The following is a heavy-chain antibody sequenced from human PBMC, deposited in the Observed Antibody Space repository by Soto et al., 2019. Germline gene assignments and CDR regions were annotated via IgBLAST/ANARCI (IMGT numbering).Heavy chain of an antibody. Sequence: EVQLVESGGGLVQPGGSLRLSCAASGFTFSSYSMNWVRQAPGKGLEWVSYISSSSSTIYYADSVKGRFTISRDNAKNSLYLQMNSLSAEDTAVYYCVRDLNYGLFAYWGQGTVVTVSS. CDR3: VRDLNYGLFAY. CDR1: GFTFSSYS. CDR2: ISSSSSTI. D-gene: IGHD4-17*01. J-gene: IGHJ4*02. V-gene: IGHV3-48*01.